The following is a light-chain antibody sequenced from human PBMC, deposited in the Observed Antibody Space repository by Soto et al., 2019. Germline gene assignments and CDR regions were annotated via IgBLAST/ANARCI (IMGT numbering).Light chain of an antibody. CDR1: HSISIY. CDR3: KKYNTYT. CDR2: GAS. Sequence: DLQLTQSPATLSASPGDRATISCRASHSISIYVTWHQQKPGQAPTLLIYGASNRPSGIPSRFSGSGSGREFTITLRSLHSDVFASYHCKKYNTYTFGRGTKVDI. V-gene: IGKV1-9*01. J-gene: IGKJ4*01.